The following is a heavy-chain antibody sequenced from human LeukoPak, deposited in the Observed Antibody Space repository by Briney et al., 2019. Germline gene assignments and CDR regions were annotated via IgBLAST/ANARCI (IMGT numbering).Heavy chain of an antibody. J-gene: IGHJ6*02. CDR3: AKTRTYYYDSSGYYYSSYYYGMDV. D-gene: IGHD3-22*01. CDR1: GFTFSTYG. CDR2: ISYDGSNK. V-gene: IGHV3-30*18. Sequence: GGSLRLSCAASGFTFSTYGIHWVRQAPGKGLEWVAVISYDGSNKYYADSVKGRFTISRDNSKNTLYLQMNSLRAEDTAVYYCAKTRTYYYDSSGYYYSSYYYGMDVWGQGTLVTVSS.